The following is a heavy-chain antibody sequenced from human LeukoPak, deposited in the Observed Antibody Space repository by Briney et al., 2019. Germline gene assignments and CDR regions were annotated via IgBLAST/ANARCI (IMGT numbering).Heavy chain of an antibody. CDR2: IYYSGST. CDR1: GGSISSGSYY. D-gene: IGHD2-15*01. V-gene: IGHV4-61*01. J-gene: IGHJ6*02. Sequence: SETLSLTCTVSGGSISSGSYYWSWIRQPPGKGLEWIGYIYYSGSTNYNPSLKSRVTISVDTSKNQFSLKLSSVTAADTAVYYCARHGWYYYGMDVWGQGTTVTVSS. CDR3: ARHGWYYYGMDV.